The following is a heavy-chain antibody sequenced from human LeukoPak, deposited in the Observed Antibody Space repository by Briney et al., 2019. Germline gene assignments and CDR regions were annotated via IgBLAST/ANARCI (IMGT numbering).Heavy chain of an antibody. CDR3: ARGEHDYSSPDY. D-gene: IGHD4-11*01. V-gene: IGHV1-2*02. CDR1: GYTFTGYY. Sequence: ASVKVSFKASGYTFTGYYMHWVRQAPGQGLEWMGWINPNSGGTNYVQKFQGRVTMTRDTSISTAYMELSRLRSDDTAVYYCARGEHDYSSPDYWGQGTLVTVSS. CDR2: INPNSGGT. J-gene: IGHJ4*02.